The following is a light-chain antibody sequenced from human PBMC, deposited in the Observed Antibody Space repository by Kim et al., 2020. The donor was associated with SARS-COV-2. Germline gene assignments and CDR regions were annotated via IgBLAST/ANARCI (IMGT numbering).Light chain of an antibody. CDR1: KLGDKY. CDR3: QAWDSSTVV. V-gene: IGLV3-1*01. Sequence: VSPGQTASITCSGVKLGDKYACWYQQKPGQSPVLVIYQDSKRPSGIPERFSGSNSGNTATLTISGTQAMDEADYYCQAWDSSTVVFGGGTQLTVL. J-gene: IGLJ2*01. CDR2: QDS.